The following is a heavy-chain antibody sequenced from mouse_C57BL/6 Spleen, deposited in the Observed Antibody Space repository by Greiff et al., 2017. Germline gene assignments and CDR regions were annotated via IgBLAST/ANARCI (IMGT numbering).Heavy chain of an antibody. CDR2: INPSTGGT. J-gene: IGHJ1*03. CDR1: GYSFTGYY. D-gene: IGHD2-4*01. Sequence: EVQLQQSGPELVKPGASVKISCKASGYSFTGYYMNWVKQSPEKSLEWIGEINPSTGGTTYNQKFKAKATLTVDKSSSTAYMQLKSLTSEDSAVYYCAPIYYDYDGDWYFDVWGTGTTVTVSS. V-gene: IGHV1-42*01. CDR3: APIYYDYDGDWYFDV.